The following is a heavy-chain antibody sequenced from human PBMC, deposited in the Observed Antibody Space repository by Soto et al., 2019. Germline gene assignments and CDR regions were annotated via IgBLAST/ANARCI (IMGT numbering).Heavy chain of an antibody. D-gene: IGHD3-3*01. CDR3: ARGRPTRTRSSYDFWSGYYTTFGGYGMDV. V-gene: IGHV3-13*01. CDR1: GFTFSSYD. CDR2: IGTAGDI. Sequence: PGGSLRLSCAASGFTFSSYDMHWVRQATGKGLEWVSAIGTAGDIYYPGSVKGRFTISRENAKNSLYFQMNSLRAGDTAVYYCARGRPTRTRSSYDFWSGYYTTFGGYGMDVWGQGTTVTVSS. J-gene: IGHJ6*02.